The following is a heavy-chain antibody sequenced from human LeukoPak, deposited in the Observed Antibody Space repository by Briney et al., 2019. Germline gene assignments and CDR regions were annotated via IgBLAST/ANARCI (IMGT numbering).Heavy chain of an antibody. V-gene: IGHV3-30*02. CDR2: IRYDGSNK. Sequence: GGSLRLSCAASGFTFSSYGMPWVRQAPGKGLEWVAFIRYDGSNKYYADSVKGRFTISRDNSKNTLYLQMNSLRAEDTAVYYCARSRGSHTAGGFDYWGQGTLVTVSS. CDR1: GFTFSSYG. CDR3: ARSRGSHTAGGFDY. D-gene: IGHD6-13*01. J-gene: IGHJ4*02.